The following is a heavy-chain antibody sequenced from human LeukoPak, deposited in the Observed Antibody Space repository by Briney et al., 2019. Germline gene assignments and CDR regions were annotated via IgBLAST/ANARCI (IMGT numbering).Heavy chain of an antibody. CDR1: GFTFSTYY. CDR2: INRDGSEK. Sequence: GGSLRLSCAASGFTFSTYYMSWVRQAPGKGLEWVANINRDGSEKKYVDSAKGRFTISRDNAKNSLYLQVNSLRDEDTALYYCAGDTGWFDPWGQETLVTVSS. CDR3: AGDTGWFDP. J-gene: IGHJ5*02. V-gene: IGHV3-7*01.